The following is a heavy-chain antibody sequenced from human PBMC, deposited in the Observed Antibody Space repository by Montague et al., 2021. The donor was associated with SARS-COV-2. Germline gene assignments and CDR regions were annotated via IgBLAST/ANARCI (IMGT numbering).Heavy chain of an antibody. J-gene: IGHJ5*02. CDR1: GGSTSISSYY. D-gene: IGHD2-2*01. V-gene: IGHV4-39*01. CDR2: IHYSGST. Sequence: SETLSLTCTVSGGSTSISSYYWGWIRQPPGTGLEWIGRIHYSGSTYYNPSLKSRVTISVDTSKKHLSLKLSSVTAADTAVYFCAAQSSGGYCSSSSCYVWFDPWGQGTLVTVSS. CDR3: AAQSSGGYCSSSSCYVWFDP.